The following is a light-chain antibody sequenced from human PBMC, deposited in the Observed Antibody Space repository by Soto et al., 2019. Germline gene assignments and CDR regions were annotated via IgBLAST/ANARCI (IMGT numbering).Light chain of an antibody. CDR3: TSYTSSSTVV. Sequence: QSAQTQPASVSGSPGQSITDSCTGTSSDVGGYNYVSWYQQHPGKAPKLMIYEVNNRPSGVSNRFSASKSGNTASLTISGLQAEDEADYYCTSYTSSSTVVFGGATKLTVL. CDR2: EVN. CDR1: SSDVGGYNY. V-gene: IGLV2-14*01. J-gene: IGLJ3*02.